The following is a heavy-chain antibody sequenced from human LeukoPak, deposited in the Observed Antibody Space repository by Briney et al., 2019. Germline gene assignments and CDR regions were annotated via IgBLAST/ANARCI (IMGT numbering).Heavy chain of an antibody. J-gene: IGHJ5*02. Sequence: SVKVSCKASGGTFTSYAISWVRQAPGQGLEWVGGMIPIFGTANYAQKFQGRVTSTTDESTSTAYMERSSLRSEDTAVYYCARVGDILTGYYFHWFDPWGQGTLVTVSS. CDR2: MIPIFGTA. CDR3: ARVGDILTGYYFHWFDP. V-gene: IGHV1-69*05. CDR1: GGTFTSYA. D-gene: IGHD3-9*01.